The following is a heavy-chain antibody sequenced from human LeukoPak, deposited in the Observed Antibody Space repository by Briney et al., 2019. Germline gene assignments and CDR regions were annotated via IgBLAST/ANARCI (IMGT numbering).Heavy chain of an antibody. D-gene: IGHD3-10*01. J-gene: IGHJ4*02. CDR1: GYSISSGYY. Sequence: PSETLSLTCAVSGYSISSGYYWGWIRQPPGKGLEWIGSIYHSGSTYYNPSLKSRVTISVDTSKNQFSLKLSSVTAADTAVYYCARCITMVRGVIISLLYFDYWGQGTLVTVSS. CDR3: ARCITMVRGVIISLLYFDY. V-gene: IGHV4-38-2*01. CDR2: IYHSGST.